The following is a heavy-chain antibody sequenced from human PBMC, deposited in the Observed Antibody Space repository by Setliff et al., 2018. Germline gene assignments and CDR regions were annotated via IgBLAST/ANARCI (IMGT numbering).Heavy chain of an antibody. CDR3: TRGADYYDSSGYYFVY. V-gene: IGHV3-49*04. Sequence: GGSLRLSCAASGFTFSGYYMQWVRQAPGKGLEWEGFIRSKAYGGTTEYAASVKGRFTIPRDDSKSIAYLQMNSLKTEDTAVYYCTRGADYYDSSGYYFVYWGQGTLVTVSS. CDR1: GFTFSGYY. CDR2: IRSKAYGGTT. J-gene: IGHJ4*02. D-gene: IGHD3-22*01.